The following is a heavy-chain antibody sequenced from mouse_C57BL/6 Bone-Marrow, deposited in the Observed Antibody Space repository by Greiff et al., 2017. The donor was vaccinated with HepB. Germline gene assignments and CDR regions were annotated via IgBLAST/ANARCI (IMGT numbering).Heavy chain of an antibody. J-gene: IGHJ4*01. CDR2: IDPENGDT. V-gene: IGHV14-4*01. D-gene: IGHD1-1*01. CDR1: GFNIKDDY. Sequence: EVQLQQSGAELVRPGASVKLSCTASGFNIKDDYMHWVKQRPEQGLEWIGWIDPENGDTEYASKFQGKATITADTSSNTAYLQLSSLTSEDTAVYYCTTWITTVVATMDYWGQGTSVTVSS. CDR3: TTWITTVVATMDY.